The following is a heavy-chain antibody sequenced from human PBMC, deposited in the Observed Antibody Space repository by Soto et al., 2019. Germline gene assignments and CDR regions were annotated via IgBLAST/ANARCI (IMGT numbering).Heavy chain of an antibody. D-gene: IGHD6-19*01. J-gene: IGHJ3*02. CDR2: ISYDGSNK. CDR3: ARVFSGYAFDI. Sequence: GALRLSCAASGFTFSSYAMHWVRQAPGKGLEWVAVISYDGSNKYYADSVKGRFTISRDNSKNTLYLQMNSLRAEDTAVYYCARVFSGYAFDIWGQGTMVTVSS. V-gene: IGHV3-30-3*01. CDR1: GFTFSSYA.